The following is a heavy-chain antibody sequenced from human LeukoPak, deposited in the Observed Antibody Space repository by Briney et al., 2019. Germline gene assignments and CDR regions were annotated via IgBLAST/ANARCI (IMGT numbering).Heavy chain of an antibody. CDR2: INEEGSEK. V-gene: IGHV3-7*01. CDR1: GFTFSSYW. D-gene: IGHD6-13*01. Sequence: GGSLRLSCAASGFTFSSYWMSWVRQAPGKGLEWVASINEEGSEKYYVDSVRGRLTTSRDNAKNLLYLQMNSPRAEDTAVYYCASESWYPNWGQGTLVTVSS. CDR3: ASESWYPN. J-gene: IGHJ4*02.